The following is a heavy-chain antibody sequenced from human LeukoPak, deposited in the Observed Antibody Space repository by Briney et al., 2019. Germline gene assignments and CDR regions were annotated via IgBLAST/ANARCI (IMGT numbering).Heavy chain of an antibody. CDR1: GFTFSSYA. J-gene: IGHJ3*02. Sequence: GGSLRLSCAASGFTFSSYAMSSVRQAAGKGLEGVSAISGSGGSRYYADSVKGRFTISRDNSKNTLYLQMNSLRAEDTAVYYCAKDRRDAIPFDAFDIWGQGTMVTVSS. D-gene: IGHD2-8*01. V-gene: IGHV3-23*01. CDR2: ISGSGGSR. CDR3: AKDRRDAIPFDAFDI.